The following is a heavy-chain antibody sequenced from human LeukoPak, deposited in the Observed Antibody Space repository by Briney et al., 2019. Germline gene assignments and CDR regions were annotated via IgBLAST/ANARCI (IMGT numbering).Heavy chain of an antibody. Sequence: GGSLRLSCAASGFTFRTCGMNWVRQAPGKGLEWVSSISGSGGSTYYADSVKGRFTISRDNSKNTLYLQMNSLRAEDTAVYYCAKDPSNIVLMVYAPWVGDAFDIWGQGTMVTVSS. V-gene: IGHV3-23*01. J-gene: IGHJ3*02. D-gene: IGHD2-8*01. CDR3: AKDPSNIVLMVYAPWVGDAFDI. CDR2: ISGSGGST. CDR1: GFTFRTCG.